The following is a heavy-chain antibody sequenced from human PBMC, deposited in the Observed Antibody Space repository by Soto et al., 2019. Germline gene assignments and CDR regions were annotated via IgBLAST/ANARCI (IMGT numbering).Heavy chain of an antibody. CDR3: ARATYYYGSGTILGPPKQNGAFDY. CDR1: GFTFSSYS. CDR2: ISSSSSTI. J-gene: IGHJ4*02. Sequence: PGGSLRLSCAASGFTFSSYSMNWVRQAPGKGLEWVSYISSSSSTIYYADSVKGRFTISRDNAKNSLYLQMNSLRAEDTAVYYCARATYYYGSGTILGPPKQNGAFDYWGQGTLVTVSS. V-gene: IGHV3-48*01. D-gene: IGHD3-10*01.